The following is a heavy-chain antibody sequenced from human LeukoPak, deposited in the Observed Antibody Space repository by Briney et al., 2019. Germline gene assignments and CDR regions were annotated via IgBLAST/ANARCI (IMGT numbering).Heavy chain of an antibody. CDR1: GYSISSGN. V-gene: IGHV3-23*01. CDR2: ISGSGGRT. J-gene: IGHJ4*02. CDR3: ASCGGDCYTVDY. D-gene: IGHD2-21*01. Sequence: ETLSLTCTVSGYSISSGNYWGWIRQPPGKGLEWVSGISGSGGRTYYADSVKGRFTISRDNSKNTLYLQMNSLRVEDTAVYYCASCGGDCYTVDYWGQGVLVTVSS.